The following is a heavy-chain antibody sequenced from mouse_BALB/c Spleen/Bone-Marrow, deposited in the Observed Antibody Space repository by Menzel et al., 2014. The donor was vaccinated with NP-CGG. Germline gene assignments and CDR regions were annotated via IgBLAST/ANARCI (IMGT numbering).Heavy chain of an antibody. J-gene: IGHJ4*01. Sequence: EVKLLESGGGLVQPGGSLKLSCAASGFTFSSYTMSWVRQTPEKRLEWVAYISNGGGSTYYPDTVKGRFTISRDNAKNILYLQMSSLKSEDTAMYYCARQFELRWAMDYWGQGTSVTVSS. CDR1: GFTFSSYT. D-gene: IGHD3-1*01. CDR3: ARQFELRWAMDY. CDR2: ISNGGGST. V-gene: IGHV5-12-2*01.